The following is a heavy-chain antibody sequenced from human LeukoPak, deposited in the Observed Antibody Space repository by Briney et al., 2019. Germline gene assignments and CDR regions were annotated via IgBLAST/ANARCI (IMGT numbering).Heavy chain of an antibody. V-gene: IGHV3-30*03. J-gene: IGHJ3*02. CDR2: ISYDGTKT. D-gene: IGHD2-2*03. Sequence: GGSLRLSCAASGFTFSSYWMSWVRQAPGKGLEWVAAISYDGTKTYYADSVKGRITISRDNFKNALHLQMNSLRAEDTAVYYCVRQMDEGLDIWGQGTMVTVSS. CDR3: VRQMDEGLDI. CDR1: GFTFSSYW.